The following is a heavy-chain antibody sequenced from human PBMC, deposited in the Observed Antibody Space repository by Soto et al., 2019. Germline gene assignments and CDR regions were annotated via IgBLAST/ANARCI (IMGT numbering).Heavy chain of an antibody. J-gene: IGHJ4*02. Sequence: QTLSLTCAISGDSVSSNSAAWNWIRQSPSRGLEWLGRTYYRSKWYNDYAVSVKSRITINPDTSKNQFSLQLNSVTPEDTAVYYCAREAMYDYVWGSYRYMYYFDYWGQGTLVTVSS. CDR1: GDSVSSNSAA. CDR2: TYYRSKWYN. V-gene: IGHV6-1*01. D-gene: IGHD3-16*02. CDR3: AREAMYDYVWGSYRYMYYFDY.